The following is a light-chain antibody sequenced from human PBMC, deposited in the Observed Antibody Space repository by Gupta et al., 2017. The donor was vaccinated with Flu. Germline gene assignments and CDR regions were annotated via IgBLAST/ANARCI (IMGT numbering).Light chain of an antibody. CDR2: DDS. V-gene: IGLV3-21*02. CDR3: QVWDTSSDPHYV. J-gene: IGLJ1*01. CDR1: NIGSTS. Sequence: SHVLTQPPSVSVAPGQTARITCGGNNIGSTSVHWYQKKPGQAPVLVVYDDSDRPSGIPERFSGSKSGNTATLTISRVEVGDEADYYCQVWDTSSDPHYVFGTGTKVTVL.